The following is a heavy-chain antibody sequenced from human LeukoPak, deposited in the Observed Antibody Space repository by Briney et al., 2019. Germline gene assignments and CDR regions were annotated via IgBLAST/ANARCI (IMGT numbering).Heavy chain of an antibody. V-gene: IGHV4-4*09. CDR3: ARGLRDEDRHYNYYYMDV. CDR1: GGSISSYF. D-gene: IGHD2-21*01. CDR2: IYTSGST. J-gene: IGHJ6*03. Sequence: PSETLSLTCTVSGGSISSYFWSWIRQPPGKGLEWIGYIYTSGSTNYNPSLKSRVTISVDTSKNQFSLKLSSVTAADTAVYYCARGLRDEDRHYNYYYMDVWGKGTTVTVSS.